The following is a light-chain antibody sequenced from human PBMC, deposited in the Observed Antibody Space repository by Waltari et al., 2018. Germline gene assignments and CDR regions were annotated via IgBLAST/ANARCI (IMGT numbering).Light chain of an antibody. J-gene: IGKJ1*01. CDR3: QQYNNWPPWT. Sequence: ERVMTQSPATLSVSPGEGATLSCRASQNINNNLAWYQQQPGQTPRLLIYGASTRAIGIPARISGSGSGTEYTLTISSLQSEDFALYYCQQYNNWPPWTFGQGTKVEIK. CDR2: GAS. CDR1: QNINNN. V-gene: IGKV3D-15*01.